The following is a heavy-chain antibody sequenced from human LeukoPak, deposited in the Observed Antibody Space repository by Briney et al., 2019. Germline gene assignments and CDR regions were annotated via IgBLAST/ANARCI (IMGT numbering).Heavy chain of an antibody. Sequence: GASVKVSCKASGYTFDDYDMTWARQAPGQGLEWMGWLRSYNGNTDLAQKFQGRVSMTTDTSTGTAYMELRSLRSDDTAVYYCARVRSFGGIIVPPLEYWGQGTLVTVSS. J-gene: IGHJ4*02. D-gene: IGHD3-16*02. CDR2: LRSYNGNT. CDR3: ARVRSFGGIIVPPLEY. CDR1: GYTFDDYD. V-gene: IGHV1-18*04.